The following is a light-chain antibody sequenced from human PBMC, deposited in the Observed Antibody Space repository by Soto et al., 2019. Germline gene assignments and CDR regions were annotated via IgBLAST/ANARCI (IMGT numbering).Light chain of an antibody. J-gene: IGKJ5*01. CDR1: PSLSSSY. Sequence: ETVLTQSLGTLSLSPGEKATLSCRASPSLSSSYLAWYQQKPGQAPRLVIYGASNRAAGIPDRFNGIGSGTDFTLTISRLEPEDFAVYYCQQYVRSPITFGQGTRLEVK. CDR2: GAS. CDR3: QQYVRSPIT. V-gene: IGKV3-20*01.